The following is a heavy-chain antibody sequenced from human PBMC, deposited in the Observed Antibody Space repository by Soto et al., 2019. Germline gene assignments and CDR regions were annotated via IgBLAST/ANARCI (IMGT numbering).Heavy chain of an antibody. Sequence: QVQVVQSGAEVKKPGSSVKVSCKTSGGTFSTSAISWVRQAPGQGLEWMGGIMPIFRTAEYAQKFQGRVATTADQSTATAYLELRSLRSEDTAVEYWSIVKDRAQLGGNYYYLMDVWCQGNTVTVPS. J-gene: IGHJ6*02. CDR3: SIVKDRAQLGGNYYYLMDV. D-gene: IGHD3-3*02. CDR1: GGTFSTSA. V-gene: IGHV1-69*12. CDR2: IMPIFRTA.